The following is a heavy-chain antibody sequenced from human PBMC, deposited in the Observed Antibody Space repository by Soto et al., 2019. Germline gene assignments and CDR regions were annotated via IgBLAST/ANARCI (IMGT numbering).Heavy chain of an antibody. CDR1: GGSVSSGSYY. CDR3: ASQVRLHYYMDV. CDR2: IYYSGST. Sequence: SETLSLTCTVSGGSVSSGSYYWSWIRQPPGKGLEWIGYIYYSGSTNYNPSLKSRVTISVDTSKNQFSLKLSSVTAADTAVYYCASQVRLHYYMDVWGKGTTVTVSS. D-gene: IGHD5-12*01. V-gene: IGHV4-61*01. J-gene: IGHJ6*03.